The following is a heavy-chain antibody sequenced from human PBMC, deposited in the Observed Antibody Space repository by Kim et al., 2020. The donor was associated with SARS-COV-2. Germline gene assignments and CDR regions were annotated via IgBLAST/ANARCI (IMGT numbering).Heavy chain of an antibody. CDR3: ARGIKLGLACRAYYVMDV. Sequence: GGSLRLSCAASGFTFSSYWMHWVRQAPGKGLVWVSRINSDGSSTSYADSVKGRFTISRDNAKNTLYLQMNSLRAEDTAVYYCARGIKLGLACRAYYVMDVWGQGTTVTVSS. J-gene: IGHJ6*02. CDR1: GFTFSSYW. CDR2: INSDGSST. D-gene: IGHD1-7*01. V-gene: IGHV3-74*01.